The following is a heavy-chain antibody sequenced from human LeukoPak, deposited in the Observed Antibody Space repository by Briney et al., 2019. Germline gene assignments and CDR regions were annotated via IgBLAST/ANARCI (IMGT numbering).Heavy chain of an antibody. CDR2: ISGSGGST. CDR1: GFTFSSYG. V-gene: IGHV3-23*01. J-gene: IGHJ5*02. D-gene: IGHD3-10*01. CDR3: AKVSGLLWFGELPEAGFDP. Sequence: GGSLRLSCAASGFTFSSYGMSWVRQAPGKGLEWVSAISGSGGSTYYADYVKGRFTISRDNSKNTLYLQMNSLRAEDTAVYYSAKVSGLLWFGELPEAGFDPWGQGTLVTVSS.